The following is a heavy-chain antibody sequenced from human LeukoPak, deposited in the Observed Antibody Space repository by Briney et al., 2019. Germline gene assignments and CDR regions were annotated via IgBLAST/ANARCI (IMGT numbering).Heavy chain of an antibody. CDR3: ARAPRPANDYGDYYYYYGMDV. Sequence: SETLSLTCADYDGSFSGYYWSWIRQPPGKGLEWIGEINHSGSTNYNPSLKSRVTISVDTSKNQFSLKLSSVTAADTAVYYCARAPRPANDYGDYYYYYGMDVWGQGTTVTVSS. D-gene: IGHD4-17*01. J-gene: IGHJ6*02. V-gene: IGHV4-34*01. CDR1: DGSFSGYY. CDR2: INHSGST.